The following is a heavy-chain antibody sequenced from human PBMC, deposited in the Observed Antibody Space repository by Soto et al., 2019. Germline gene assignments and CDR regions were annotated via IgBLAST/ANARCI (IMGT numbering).Heavy chain of an antibody. CDR3: AKYYDILTGYYKSPFDY. J-gene: IGHJ4*02. Sequence: EVQLLESGGGLVQPGGSLRLSCAASGFTFSSYAMSWVRQAPGKGLEWVSAISGSGGSTYYADSVKGRFTISRDNSKNTLYLQMNSLRAEDTAVYYCAKYYDILTGYYKSPFDYWGQGTLVTVSS. D-gene: IGHD3-9*01. V-gene: IGHV3-23*01. CDR1: GFTFSSYA. CDR2: ISGSGGST.